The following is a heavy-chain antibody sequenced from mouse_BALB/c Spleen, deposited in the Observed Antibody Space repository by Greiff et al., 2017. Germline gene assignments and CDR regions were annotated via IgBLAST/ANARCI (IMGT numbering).Heavy chain of an antibody. D-gene: IGHD2-4*01. V-gene: IGHV14-1*02. CDR3: ARGDYALYYFDY. CDR2: IDPENGNT. Sequence: GQLQQSGAELVRPGALVKLSCQAFGFNIIDYYMHWVKQRPEQGLEWIGWIDPENGNTIYDPKFQGKASITADTSSNTAYLQLSSLTSEDTAVYYCARGDYALYYFDYWGQGTTLTVSS. CDR1: GFNIIDYY. J-gene: IGHJ2*01.